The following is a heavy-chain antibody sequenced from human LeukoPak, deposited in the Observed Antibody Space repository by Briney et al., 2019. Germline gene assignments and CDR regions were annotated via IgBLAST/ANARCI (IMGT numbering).Heavy chain of an antibody. V-gene: IGHV1-24*01. Sequence: ASVKVSCKASGGTFSSYAISWVRQAPGQGLEWMGGFDPEDGETIYAQKFQGRVTMTEDTSTDTAYMELSSLRSEDTAVYYCATGGITIFGVAKPRDWFDPWGQGTLVTVSS. CDR2: FDPEDGET. D-gene: IGHD3-3*01. J-gene: IGHJ5*02. CDR3: ATGGITIFGVAKPRDWFDP. CDR1: GGTFSSYA.